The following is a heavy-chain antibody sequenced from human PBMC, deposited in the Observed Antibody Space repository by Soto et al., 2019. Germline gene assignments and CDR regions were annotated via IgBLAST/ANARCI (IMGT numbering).Heavy chain of an antibody. J-gene: IGHJ4*02. CDR2: IVGGGGNT. CDR1: GFTFSNYA. CDR3: AKVEVRFFDY. V-gene: IGHV3-23*01. Sequence: PGGSLRLSCVASGFTFSNYALSWVRQAPGKGLEWVSAIVGGGGNTYYADSVKGRFTISRDNSKNMVYLQMNSLRAEDTAMYYCAKVEVRFFDYWGQGAQVTVSS. D-gene: IGHD3-10*01.